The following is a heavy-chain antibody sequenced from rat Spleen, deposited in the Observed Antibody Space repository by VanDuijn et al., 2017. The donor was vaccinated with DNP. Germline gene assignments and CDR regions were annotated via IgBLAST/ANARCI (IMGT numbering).Heavy chain of an antibody. CDR2: ISYSGST. CDR1: GYSITSNY. Sequence: EVQLQESGPGLVKPSQSLSLTCSVTGYSITSNYWGWIRKFPGNKMEWIGHISYSGSTSYNPSLKSRISITRDTSKNQFFLQLNSVTTEDTATYYCARSSRRWGSPFDYWGQGVMVTVSS. D-gene: IGHD3-1*01. CDR3: ARSSRRWGSPFDY. J-gene: IGHJ2*01. V-gene: IGHV3-1*01.